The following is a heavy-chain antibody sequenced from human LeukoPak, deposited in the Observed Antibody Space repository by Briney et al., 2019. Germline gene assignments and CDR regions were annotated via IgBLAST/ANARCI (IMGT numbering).Heavy chain of an antibody. V-gene: IGHV3-23*01. J-gene: IGHJ4*02. D-gene: IGHD3-10*01. CDR1: GFTFSSYA. CDR2: ISGSGGST. Sequence: PGGSLRLSCAASGFTFSSYAMSWVRQAPGKGLEWVAAISGSGGSTYYAHSVEGRFTISRDNSKNTLYLQMSSLRAEDTAVYYCAKWPEYGSGSSLDYWGQGTLVTVSS. CDR3: AKWPEYGSGSSLDY.